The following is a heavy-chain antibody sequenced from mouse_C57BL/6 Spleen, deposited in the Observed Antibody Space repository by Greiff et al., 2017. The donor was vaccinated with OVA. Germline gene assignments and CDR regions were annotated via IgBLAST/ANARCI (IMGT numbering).Heavy chain of an antibody. Sequence: QVQLQQPGTELVKPGASVKLSCKASGYTFTSYWMHWVKQRPGQGLEWIGYINPSNGGTYYNEKFKSKATLTVDKSSSTAYMQLSSLTSEDSAVYYCARGKYGNVWGQGTTLTVSS. CDR3: ARGKYGNV. CDR1: GYTFTSYW. J-gene: IGHJ2*01. D-gene: IGHD2-10*02. CDR2: INPSNGGT. V-gene: IGHV1-53*01.